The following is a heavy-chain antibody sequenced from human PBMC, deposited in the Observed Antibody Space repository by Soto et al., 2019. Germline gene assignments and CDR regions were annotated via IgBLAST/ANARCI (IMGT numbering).Heavy chain of an antibody. CDR3: ARRQFHTASPDY. Sequence: GESLKISCKGSGYTFTIYWIAWVRQMPGKGLEWMGMIYPDDSDTRYSPSFQGQVTISADKSISTAYLQWSSLKASDTAMYYCARRQFHTASPDYWGQGTLVTVSS. V-gene: IGHV5-51*01. CDR2: IYPDDSDT. D-gene: IGHD5-18*01. CDR1: GYTFTIYW. J-gene: IGHJ4*02.